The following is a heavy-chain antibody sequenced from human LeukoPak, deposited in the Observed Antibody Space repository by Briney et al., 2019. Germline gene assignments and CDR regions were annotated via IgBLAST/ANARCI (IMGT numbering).Heavy chain of an antibody. CDR1: GFTFSSYG. J-gene: IGHJ4*02. CDR3: AADKKNKTMRLDY. Sequence: PGGSLRLSCAASGFTFSSYGMHWVRQAPGKGLEWVADMSYDGSNKYYADSVKGRFTISRDNSKNTLYLQMNSLRVEDTAVYYCAADKKNKTMRLDYWGQGTLVTVSS. CDR2: MSYDGSNK. V-gene: IGHV3-30*03. D-gene: IGHD3-22*01.